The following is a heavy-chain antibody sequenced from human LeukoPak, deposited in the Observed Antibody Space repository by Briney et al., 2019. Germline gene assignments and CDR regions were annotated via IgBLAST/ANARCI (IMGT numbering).Heavy chain of an antibody. J-gene: IGHJ5*02. D-gene: IGHD2-15*01. CDR3: ARGGYCSGGRCHPPPDFDP. CDR1: GYTFTSYD. Sequence: GPSVKASCKASGYTFTSYDINGVRQATGQGLELMGWMNPNSGNTGYAQNFHGIVTMTRNTSISTAYMELSSLRSEDTAVYYCARGGYCSGGRCHPPPDFDPWGQGTLVTVSS. CDR2: MNPNSGNT. V-gene: IGHV1-8*01.